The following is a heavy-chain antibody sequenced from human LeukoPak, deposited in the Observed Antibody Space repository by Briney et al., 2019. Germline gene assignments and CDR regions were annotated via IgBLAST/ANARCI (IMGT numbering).Heavy chain of an antibody. D-gene: IGHD6-13*01. CDR1: GFSFRNYA. CDR2: ISLDGAKT. CDR3: ARGGHSPGDAFDI. V-gene: IGHV3-30-3*01. J-gene: IGHJ3*02. Sequence: GGSLRLSCAASGFSFRNYAMHWVRQAPGKGLEWVAVISLDGAKTSYADSVKGRFTISRDNAKNSLYLQMNSLRAEDTAVYYCARGGHSPGDAFDIWGQGTMVTVSS.